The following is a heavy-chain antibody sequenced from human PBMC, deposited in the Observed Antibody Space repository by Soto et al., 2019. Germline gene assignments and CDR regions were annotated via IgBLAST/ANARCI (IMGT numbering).Heavy chain of an antibody. Sequence: PGGSLRLSCAASGFTFSSYGMHWVRQAPGKGLEWVAVIWYDGSNKYYADSVKGRFTISRDNSKNTLYLQMNSLRAEDTAVYYCATMGTPVTRLYYFDYWGQGTLVTVSS. J-gene: IGHJ4*02. CDR1: GFTFSSYG. D-gene: IGHD4-17*01. V-gene: IGHV3-33*01. CDR2: IWYDGSNK. CDR3: ATMGTPVTRLYYFDY.